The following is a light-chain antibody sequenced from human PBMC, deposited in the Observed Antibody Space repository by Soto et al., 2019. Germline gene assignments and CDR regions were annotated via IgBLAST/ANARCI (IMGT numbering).Light chain of an antibody. CDR3: QQYNSWPPWT. J-gene: IGKJ1*01. V-gene: IGKV3-15*01. CDR1: QSVSSD. Sequence: EIVMSQSPATLSVSPGERATLSCRASQSVSSDLAWYQQKPGQAPRILIYGASTRATGIPARFSGSGSGIEFTLTISSLQSEDFAVYYSQQYNSWPPWTFGQGTTVEIK. CDR2: GAS.